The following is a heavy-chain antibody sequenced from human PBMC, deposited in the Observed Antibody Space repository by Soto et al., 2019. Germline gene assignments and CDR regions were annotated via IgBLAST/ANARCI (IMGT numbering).Heavy chain of an antibody. V-gene: IGHV4-31*03. CDR2: IYYSGST. Sequence: PSETLSLTCTVSGGSISSGGYYWSWIRQHPGKGLEWIGYIYYSGSTYYNPSLKSRVTISVDTSKNQFSLKLSSVTAADKAVYYCVTGYCSSTSWYARTNDYIGMDVWSQGTTGTVSS. D-gene: IGHD2-2*01. J-gene: IGHJ6*02. CDR1: GGSISSGGYY. CDR3: VTGYCSSTSWYARTNDYIGMDV.